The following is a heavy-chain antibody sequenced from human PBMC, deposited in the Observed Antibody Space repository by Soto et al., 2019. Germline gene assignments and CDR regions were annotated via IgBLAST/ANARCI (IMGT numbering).Heavy chain of an antibody. J-gene: IGHJ4*02. V-gene: IGHV4-39*01. Sequence: PSETLSLTCTVSGGSISSSSHYWGWIRQPPGKGLEWIGSIYYSGNTYYNPSLKSRVTISVDTSKNQFSLKLSSVTAADTAVYYCARHFVAVVIKGWGYWGQGTLVTVSS. D-gene: IGHD3-10*01. CDR1: GGSISSSSHY. CDR2: IYYSGNT. CDR3: ARHFVAVVIKGWGY.